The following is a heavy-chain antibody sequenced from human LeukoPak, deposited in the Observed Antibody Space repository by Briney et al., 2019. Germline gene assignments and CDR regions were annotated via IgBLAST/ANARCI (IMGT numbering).Heavy chain of an antibody. V-gene: IGHV1-18*01. J-gene: IGHJ4*02. Sequence: EASVRVSCKASGYTFTSYGISWVRQAPGQGLEWMGWISAYNGNTNYAQKLQGRVTMTTDTSTSTAYMELRSLRSDDTAVYYRARDEDSSGWYLIDYWGQGTLVTVSS. D-gene: IGHD6-19*01. CDR2: ISAYNGNT. CDR1: GYTFTSYG. CDR3: ARDEDSSGWYLIDY.